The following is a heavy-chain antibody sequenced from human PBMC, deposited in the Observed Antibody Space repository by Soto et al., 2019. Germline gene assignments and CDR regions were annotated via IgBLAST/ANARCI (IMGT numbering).Heavy chain of an antibody. J-gene: IGHJ3*01. CDR1: GYLFTGYY. D-gene: IGHD3-3*01. Sequence: GASVKVSCKASGYLFTGYYIHWVRQAPGQGLEWMGWMNPYSGATTYAQKFQGGFTMTRETSISTAYMELNSLGSDDTAVYYCARGVWSGSYVGDDAFDVWGQGTLVTVSS. CDR2: MNPYSGAT. V-gene: IGHV1-2*02. CDR3: ARGVWSGSYVGDDAFDV.